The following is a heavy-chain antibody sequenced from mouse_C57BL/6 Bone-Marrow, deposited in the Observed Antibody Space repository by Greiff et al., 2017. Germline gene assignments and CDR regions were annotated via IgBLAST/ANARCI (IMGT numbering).Heavy chain of an antibody. CDR2: IHPSDSDT. J-gene: IGHJ4*01. CDR1: GYTSTSYW. V-gene: IGHV1-74*01. Sequence: QVQLQQPGAELVKPGASVKVSCKASGYTSTSYWMHWVKQRPGQGLEWIGRIHPSDSDTNYNQKFKGKATLTVDKSSSTAYMQLSSLTSEDSAVYYCATYYYGSSSRAMDYWGQGTSVTVSS. CDR3: ATYYYGSSSRAMDY. D-gene: IGHD1-1*01.